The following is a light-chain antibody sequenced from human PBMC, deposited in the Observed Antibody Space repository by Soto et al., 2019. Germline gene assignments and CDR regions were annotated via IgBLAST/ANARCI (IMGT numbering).Light chain of an antibody. CDR2: EVN. CDR1: SSDVGAYNY. V-gene: IGLV2-8*01. J-gene: IGLJ2*01. CDR3: SSLGGSKV. Sequence: QSALTQPPSASGSPGQSVTVSCTGSSSDVGAYNYVSWYQQHPGKAPKLIIFEVNKRPSGVPDRFSGSKSGNTASLTVSGLQDEGEADYYCSSLGGSKVFGGGTKLTVL.